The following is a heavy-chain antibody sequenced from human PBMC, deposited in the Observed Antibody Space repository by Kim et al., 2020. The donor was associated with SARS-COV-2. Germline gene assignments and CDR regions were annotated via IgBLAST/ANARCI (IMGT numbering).Heavy chain of an antibody. J-gene: IGHJ5*02. CDR3: ARLEYSSSSRLFDP. V-gene: IGHV4-39*02. CDR1: GGSVSSSNYY. D-gene: IGHD6-19*01. CDR2: IYYTGDT. Sequence: SETLSLTCTVSGGSVSSSNYYWGWIRQPPGKGLEWIGNIYYTGDTYYNPSLKSRVTISGDTSKNHFSLKLSSLTAADTAVYYCARLEYSSSSRLFDPWGQGTLVTVSS.